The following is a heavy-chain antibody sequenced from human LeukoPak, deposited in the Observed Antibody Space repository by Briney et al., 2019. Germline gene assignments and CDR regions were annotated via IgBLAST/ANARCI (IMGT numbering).Heavy chain of an antibody. J-gene: IGHJ4*02. D-gene: IGHD2-21*02. CDR3: AKDCGGDCYSEETYFDY. CDR1: GGTFSSYA. Sequence: SVKVSCKASGGTFSSYAISWVRQAPGQGLEWMGGIIPIFGTANYAQRFQGRVTITADESTSTAYMELSSLRSEDTAVYYCAKDCGGDCYSEETYFDYWGQGTLVTVSS. V-gene: IGHV1-69*13. CDR2: IIPIFGTA.